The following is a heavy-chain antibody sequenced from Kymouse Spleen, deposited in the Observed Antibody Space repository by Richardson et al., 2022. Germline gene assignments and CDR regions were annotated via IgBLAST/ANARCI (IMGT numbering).Heavy chain of an antibody. V-gene: IGHV3-73*02. Sequence: EVQLVESGGGLVQPGGSLKLSCAASGFTFSGSAMHWVRQASGKGLEWVGRIRSKANSYATAYAASVKGRFTISRDDSKNTAYLQMNSLKTEDTAVYYCVSGWLRPPGMDVWGQGTTVTVSS. CDR1: GFTFSGSA. J-gene: IGHJ6*02. CDR2: IRSKANSYAT. CDR3: VSGWLRPPGMDV. D-gene: IGHD5-12*01.